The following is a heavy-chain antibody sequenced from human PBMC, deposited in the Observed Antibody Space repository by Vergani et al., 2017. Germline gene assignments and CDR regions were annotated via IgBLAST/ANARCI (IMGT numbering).Heavy chain of an antibody. D-gene: IGHD4-17*01. Sequence: QVKVVQSGAEVKAPGASVKVSCEASGYTYRSYYVHWVRQAPGQGLDWMGVFKPLVGGETYSQKFQGRVPVTGDSSTTGGTSASMVYMDLTSLTPEDTAVYFCVSSRIRSFEYWGQGTLVTVSS. J-gene: IGHJ4*02. CDR3: VSSRIRSFEY. CDR2: FKPLVGGE. V-gene: IGHV1-46*03. CDR1: GYTYRSYY.